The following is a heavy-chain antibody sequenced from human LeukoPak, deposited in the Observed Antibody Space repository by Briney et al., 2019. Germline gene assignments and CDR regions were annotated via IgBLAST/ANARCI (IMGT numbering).Heavy chain of an antibody. V-gene: IGHV1-46*01. D-gene: IGHD6-13*01. CDR2: INPSGGSA. CDR3: ARGGIAAAGPKGY. Sequence: ASVKVSCKASGYTFTSYYMHWVRLAPGQGPEWMGIINPSGGSASYAQKFQGRVTMTRDTSTSTVYMVLSSLRSEDTAVYYCARGGIAAAGPKGYWGQGTLVTVSS. CDR1: GYTFTSYY. J-gene: IGHJ4*02.